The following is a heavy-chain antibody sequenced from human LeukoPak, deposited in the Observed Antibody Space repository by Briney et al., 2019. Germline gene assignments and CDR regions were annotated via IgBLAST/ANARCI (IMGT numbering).Heavy chain of an antibody. CDR2: MNPNSGNT. Sequence: ASVKVSCKASGYTFTSYDINWVRQATGQGLEWMGWMNPNSGNTGYAQKFQGRVTITADESTSTAYMELSSLRSEDTAVYYCARDFAVGATKWFDPWGQGTLVTVSS. J-gene: IGHJ5*02. V-gene: IGHV1-8*01. CDR1: GYTFTSYD. D-gene: IGHD1-26*01. CDR3: ARDFAVGATKWFDP.